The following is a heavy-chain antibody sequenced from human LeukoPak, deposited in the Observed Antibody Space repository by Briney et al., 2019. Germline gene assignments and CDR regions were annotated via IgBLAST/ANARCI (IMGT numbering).Heavy chain of an antibody. CDR1: GFTFSSYG. J-gene: IGHJ4*02. Sequence: KSGGCLRLSCAASGFTFSSYGMSWVRQAPGKGLEWVSAISGSGTGTYYADSVKGRFTISRDNAKSTMYLQMKSLRAKDTAVYYCAKDRPASHGSGSFGDYWGQGTLVAVST. CDR3: AKDRPASHGSGSFGDY. D-gene: IGHD3-10*01. V-gene: IGHV3-23*01. CDR2: ISGSGTGT.